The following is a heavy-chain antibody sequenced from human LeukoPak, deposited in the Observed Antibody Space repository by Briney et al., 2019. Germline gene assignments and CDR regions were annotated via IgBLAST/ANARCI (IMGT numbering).Heavy chain of an antibody. D-gene: IGHD3-3*01. CDR2: MNPNSGNT. V-gene: IGHV1-8*01. CDR3: ARVGCYDFWSGYNFDY. J-gene: IGHJ4*02. Sequence: ASVKVSCKASGYTFTSYDINWVRQATGQGLEWMGWMNPNSGNTGYAQKFQDRVTMTRNTSISTAYMELSSLRSEDTAVYYCARVGCYDFWSGYNFDYWGQGTLVTVSS. CDR1: GYTFTSYD.